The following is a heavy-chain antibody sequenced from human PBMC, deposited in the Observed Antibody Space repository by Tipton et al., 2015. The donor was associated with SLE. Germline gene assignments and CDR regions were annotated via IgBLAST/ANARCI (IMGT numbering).Heavy chain of an antibody. J-gene: IGHJ5*02. V-gene: IGHV4-59*12. D-gene: IGHD4-17*01. CDR1: GGSISSYY. CDR2: IYYSGST. CDR3: ASRTTVFWFDP. Sequence: TLSLTCTVSGGSISSYYWSWIRPPPGKGLDWIGYIYYSGSTNYNPSLKSRVTISVDTSKHQFSLKLSSVTAADTAVYYCASRTTVFWFDPCGQGTLVTVSS.